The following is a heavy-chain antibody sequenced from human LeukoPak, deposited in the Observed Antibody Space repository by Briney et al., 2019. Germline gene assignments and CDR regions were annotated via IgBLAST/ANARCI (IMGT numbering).Heavy chain of an antibody. Sequence: ASVKVSCKVSGYTLTELSMHWVRQAPGKGLEWMGGFDPEDGETIYAQKFQGRVTMTEDTSTDTAYMELSSLRSEDTAVYYCATASVPAAIAWSVGGDYYYGMDVWGQGTTVTVSS. CDR3: ATASVPAAIAWSVGGDYYYGMDV. CDR1: GYTLTELS. CDR2: FDPEDGET. D-gene: IGHD2-2*01. J-gene: IGHJ6*02. V-gene: IGHV1-24*01.